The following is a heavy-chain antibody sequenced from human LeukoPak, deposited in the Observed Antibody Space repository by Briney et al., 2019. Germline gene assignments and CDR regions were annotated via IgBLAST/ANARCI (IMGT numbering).Heavy chain of an antibody. Sequence: GGSLRLSCAASGFAFTNYVMNWVRQAPGKGLEWVSGIDGSGSSTYYAASVRGRFTISRDSSKNTVFLQMSSLRAEDTAAYYCAKGPNSDFWSGYSHYMDVWGKGTTAIVSS. D-gene: IGHD3-3*01. J-gene: IGHJ6*03. CDR2: IDGSGSST. V-gene: IGHV3-23*01. CDR1: GFAFTNYV. CDR3: AKGPNSDFWSGYSHYMDV.